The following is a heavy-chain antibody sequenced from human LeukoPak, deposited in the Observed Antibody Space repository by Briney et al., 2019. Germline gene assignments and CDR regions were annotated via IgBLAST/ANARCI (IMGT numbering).Heavy chain of an antibody. J-gene: IGHJ4*02. CDR2: IYSGGST. CDR3: ARSGVIEIGSSDY. Sequence: GGSLRLSCAASGFTVSSNYMSWVRQAPGKGLEWVSVIYSGGSTYYADSVKGRFTISRDNSKNTLYLQMNSLRAEDTAVYYCARSGVIEIGSSDYWGQGTLVTVSS. D-gene: IGHD2/OR15-2a*01. V-gene: IGHV3-53*01. CDR1: GFTVSSNY.